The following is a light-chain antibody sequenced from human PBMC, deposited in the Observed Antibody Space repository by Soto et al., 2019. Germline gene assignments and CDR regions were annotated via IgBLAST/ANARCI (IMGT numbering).Light chain of an antibody. Sequence: EIVMTQSPATLSVSPGERATLSCRASQSVSSNLAWYQQKPGQAPRLLIYGASTRATGIPARFSGSGSGTEFTITISSLQSEDFAVYSCQQYNDWPPNTFGQGTRLEIK. J-gene: IGKJ5*01. CDR3: QQYNDWPPNT. CDR1: QSVSSN. V-gene: IGKV3-15*01. CDR2: GAS.